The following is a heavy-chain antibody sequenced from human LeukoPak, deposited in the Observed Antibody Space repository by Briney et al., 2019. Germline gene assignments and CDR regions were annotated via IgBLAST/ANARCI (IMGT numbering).Heavy chain of an antibody. Sequence: GGSLRLSCAASGFTFSNYAMHWVRHTPRKGLVWVSRINPDGGSTTYADSVKGRFTVSRDNAKNTLYLQVNSLRAEDTAVYYCTRDHGVGATDIDYWGQGTLVTVSS. CDR1: GFTFSNYA. CDR2: INPDGGST. D-gene: IGHD1-26*01. J-gene: IGHJ4*02. V-gene: IGHV3-74*01. CDR3: TRDHGVGATDIDY.